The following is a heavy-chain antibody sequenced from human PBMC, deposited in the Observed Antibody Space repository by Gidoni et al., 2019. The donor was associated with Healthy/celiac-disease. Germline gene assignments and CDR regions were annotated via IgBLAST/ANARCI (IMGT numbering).Heavy chain of an antibody. CDR3: ARDPKRDTYGEGGNDAFDI. CDR2: IGSSGSTI. Sequence: QVQLVESGGGLVKPGGSLRLSCAASGFPFSDYYMSWIRQAPGKGLEGVSYIGSSGSTIYYADSVKGRFTISRDNAKNSLYLQMNSLRAEDTAVYYCARDPKRDTYGEGGNDAFDIWGQGTMVTVSS. V-gene: IGHV3-11*01. CDR1: GFPFSDYY. D-gene: IGHD4-17*01. J-gene: IGHJ3*02.